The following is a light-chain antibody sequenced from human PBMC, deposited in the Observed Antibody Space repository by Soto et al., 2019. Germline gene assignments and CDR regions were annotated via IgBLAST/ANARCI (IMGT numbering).Light chain of an antibody. J-gene: IGLJ2*01. CDR1: GSDVGGYNY. Sequence: QSVLTQPPSASGSPGQSVTISCTGTGSDVGGYNYVSWYRQHPGKAPRLMIYEVSKRPSGVPDRFSGSKSGNTASLTVSGLQAEDEADYYCSSYAGSNNVVFGGGTQLTVL. V-gene: IGLV2-8*01. CDR3: SSYAGSNNVV. CDR2: EVS.